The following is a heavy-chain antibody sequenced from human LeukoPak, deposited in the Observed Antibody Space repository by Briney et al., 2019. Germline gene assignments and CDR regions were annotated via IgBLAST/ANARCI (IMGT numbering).Heavy chain of an antibody. CDR2: INGSGSFT. CDR3: AKAEGYCSGTWCFRWFDW. D-gene: IGHD2-15*01. Sequence: GRSLRLSCVVSGFTFTGYSMHWVRQDPGKGLQWVSIINGSGSFTSYADSVKGRLTISRDNSKNTLYLQMNSLRAEDTAVYYCAKAEGYCSGTWCFRWFDWWGQGTLVTVSS. J-gene: IGHJ4*02. CDR1: GFTFTGYS. V-gene: IGHV3-23*05.